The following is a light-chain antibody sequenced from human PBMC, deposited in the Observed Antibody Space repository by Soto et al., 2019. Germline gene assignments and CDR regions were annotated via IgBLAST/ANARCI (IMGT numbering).Light chain of an antibody. Sequence: DIQMTQSPSSLSASVGDRVTITCRASQRISNYLAWYQQKPGKVPKLLIYAASTLQSGVPSRFSGSGSGTDFTLTISSLQPEDVATYYCQKYNSAPQTFGPGTKVDIK. CDR3: QKYNSAPQT. CDR1: QRISNY. J-gene: IGKJ3*01. V-gene: IGKV1-27*01. CDR2: AAS.